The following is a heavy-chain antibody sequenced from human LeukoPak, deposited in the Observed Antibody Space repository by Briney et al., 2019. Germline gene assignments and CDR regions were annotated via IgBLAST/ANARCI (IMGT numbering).Heavy chain of an antibody. Sequence: SETLSLTCTVSGASISRYYWSWIRQPPGKGLEWIGYFHHSGNTNYNPSLSSRITMSVDTSKNQFSLRLNSVTAADTAIYYCARRAAALDHWGQGTLVTVSS. CDR1: GASISRYY. D-gene: IGHD6-13*01. CDR2: FHHSGNT. J-gene: IGHJ4*02. CDR3: ARRAAALDH. V-gene: IGHV4-59*08.